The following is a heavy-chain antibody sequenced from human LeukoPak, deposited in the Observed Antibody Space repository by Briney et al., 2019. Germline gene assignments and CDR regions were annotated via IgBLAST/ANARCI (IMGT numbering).Heavy chain of an antibody. CDR1: GYTFTSYG. Sequence: ASVKVSCKASGYTFTSYGISWVRQASGQGLEWMGWISAYNGNTNYAQKLQGRVTMTTDTSTSTAYMELRSLRSDDTAVYYCATEKAGGLPDYWGQGTLVTVSS. D-gene: IGHD3-16*01. V-gene: IGHV1-18*01. CDR3: ATEKAGGLPDY. CDR2: ISAYNGNT. J-gene: IGHJ4*02.